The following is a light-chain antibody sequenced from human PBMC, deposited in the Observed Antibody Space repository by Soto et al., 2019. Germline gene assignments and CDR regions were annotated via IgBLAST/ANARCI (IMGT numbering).Light chain of an antibody. CDR3: QQSYT. CDR1: QAVGYN. CDR2: GAS. Sequence: EVVMTQSPATLYVSPGERVTLSCRASQAVGYNLAWYQHKPGQAPRLLIYGASTRVTGIPTRFSGSGSGTEFTLTNSSLQSEDFAIYYCQQSYTFGQGTKLEIK. V-gene: IGKV3-15*01. J-gene: IGKJ2*01.